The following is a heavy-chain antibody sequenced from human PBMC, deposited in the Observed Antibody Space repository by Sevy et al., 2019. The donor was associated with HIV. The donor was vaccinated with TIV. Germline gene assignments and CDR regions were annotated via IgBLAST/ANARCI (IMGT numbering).Heavy chain of an antibody. V-gene: IGHV3-49*03. CDR1: GFTFGDYA. J-gene: IGHJ3*02. D-gene: IGHD3-10*01. Sequence: GGSLRLSCTASGFTFGDYAMSWFRQAPGKGLEWVGFIRSKAYGGTTEYAASVKGRFTISRDDSKSIAYLQMNSLKTEDTAVYYCTRDWVWFGELSHDAFDIWGQGTMVTVSS. CDR2: IRSKAYGGTT. CDR3: TRDWVWFGELSHDAFDI.